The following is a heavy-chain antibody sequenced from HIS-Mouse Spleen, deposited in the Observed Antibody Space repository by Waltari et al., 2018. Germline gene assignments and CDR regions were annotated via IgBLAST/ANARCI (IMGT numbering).Heavy chain of an antibody. CDR1: GGSISSSSYY. J-gene: IGHJ2*01. D-gene: IGHD6-13*01. CDR2: IYYSGST. Sequence: QLQLQESGPGLVKPSETLSLTCTVSGGSISSSSYYWGWIRQPPGKGLEWIGRIYYSGSTDWSPTLKGRVTISVDTSKNQFSLKLSSVTAADTAVYYCAREIPYSSSWYDWYFDLWGRGTLVTVSS. CDR3: AREIPYSSSWYDWYFDL. V-gene: IGHV4-39*07.